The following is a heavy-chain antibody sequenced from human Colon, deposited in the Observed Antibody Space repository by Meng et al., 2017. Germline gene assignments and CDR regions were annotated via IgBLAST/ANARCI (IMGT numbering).Heavy chain of an antibody. J-gene: IGHJ4*02. CDR3: ARTATR. CDR2: MSPSSGNT. V-gene: IGHV1-8*01. CDR1: GYTFTSYE. Sequence: QVQRVQSGAEVKKPVASGKVSCKASGYTFTSYESNWMRQAPGQGFEWMGWMSPSSGNTGYAQKFQGRVTMTRNISITTAYMELSSLRFDDTGVYYCARTATRWGQGTLVTVSS.